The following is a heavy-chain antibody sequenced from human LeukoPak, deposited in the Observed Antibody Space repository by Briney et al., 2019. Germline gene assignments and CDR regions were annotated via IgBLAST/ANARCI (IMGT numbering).Heavy chain of an antibody. D-gene: IGHD3-16*01. Sequence: VGSLRLSCAASGFTVSSNYMSWVRQAPGKGLEWVSVIYSGGNTYYADSVKGRFTISRDNSKNTLYLQMNSLRAEDTAVYYCAKGYYDYVWGSYYFDYWGQGTLVTVSS. CDR2: IYSGGNT. CDR3: AKGYYDYVWGSYYFDY. J-gene: IGHJ4*02. V-gene: IGHV3-53*01. CDR1: GFTVSSNY.